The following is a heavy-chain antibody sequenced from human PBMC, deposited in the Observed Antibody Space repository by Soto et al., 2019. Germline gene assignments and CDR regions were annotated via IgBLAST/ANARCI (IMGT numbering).Heavy chain of an antibody. D-gene: IGHD3-3*01. J-gene: IGHJ6*02. Sequence: GGSLRLSCAASGFRFDDYNMHWVRQAPGKGLEWVSLITWNGANSYYADSVKGRFTISRDGTTKSLSLQMTSLKREDTGLYFCARETLTFGSALDVWGQGTSVTVSS. CDR2: ITWNGANS. CDR1: GFRFDDYN. CDR3: ARETLTFGSALDV. V-gene: IGHV3-43*01.